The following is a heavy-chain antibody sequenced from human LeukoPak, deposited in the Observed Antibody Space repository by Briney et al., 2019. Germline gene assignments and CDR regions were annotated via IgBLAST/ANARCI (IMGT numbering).Heavy chain of an antibody. Sequence: GGSLRLSCAASGFTFSSYSMNWVRQAPGKGLEWVSSISSSSYIYYADSVKGRFTISRDNAKNSLYLQMNSLRAEDTAVYYCARDSGGLAFDIWGQGTMVTVSS. D-gene: IGHD3-10*01. J-gene: IGHJ3*02. CDR3: ARDSGGLAFDI. V-gene: IGHV3-21*01. CDR2: ISSSSYI. CDR1: GFTFSSYS.